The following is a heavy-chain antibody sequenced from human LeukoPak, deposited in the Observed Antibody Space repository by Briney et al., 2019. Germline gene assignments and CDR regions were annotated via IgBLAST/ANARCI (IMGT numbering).Heavy chain of an antibody. CDR2: ISWNSDKI. J-gene: IGHJ6*02. CDR1: GFTFEDYA. V-gene: IGHV3-9*01. CDR3: AKAIDYFYFGMDV. Sequence: GRSLRLSCAASGFTFEDYAMHWVRQAPGKGLEWVSGISWNSDKIGYADSVQGRFIISRDNAKNSLYLQMDSLRAEDTALYHCAKAIDYFYFGMDVWGRGTTVTLSS.